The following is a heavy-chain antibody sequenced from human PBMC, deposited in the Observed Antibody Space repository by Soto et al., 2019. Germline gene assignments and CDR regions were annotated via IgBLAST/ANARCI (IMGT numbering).Heavy chain of an antibody. CDR2: ISGSGGST. J-gene: IGHJ4*02. V-gene: IGHV3-23*01. CDR1: GCSFSSYD. Sequence: EGSLRLSCAASGCSFSSYDMSWVRQAPGKGLEWVSAISGSGGSTYYADSVKGRFTISRDNSKNTLYLQMNSLRAEDTAVYYCAKWRGYSYGTIAPLRYWGQGTLVTVSS. D-gene: IGHD5-18*01. CDR3: AKWRGYSYGTIAPLRY.